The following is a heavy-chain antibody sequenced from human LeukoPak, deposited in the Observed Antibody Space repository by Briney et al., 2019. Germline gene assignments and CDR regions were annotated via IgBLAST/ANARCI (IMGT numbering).Heavy chain of an antibody. CDR2: IDHSGST. J-gene: IGHJ5*02. V-gene: IGHV4-34*01. CDR1: GGSFSGYY. CDR3: ARDSYPRNP. D-gene: IGHD2-21*01. Sequence: SETLSLTCAVYGGSFSGYYWSWIRQPPGKGLEWIGEIDHSGSTNYNPSLKSRVTISVDTSKNQFSLKLSSVTAADTAVYYCARDSYPRNPWGQGTLVTVSS.